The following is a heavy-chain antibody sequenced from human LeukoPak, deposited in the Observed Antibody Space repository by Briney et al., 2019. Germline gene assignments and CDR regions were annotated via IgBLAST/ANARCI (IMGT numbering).Heavy chain of an antibody. CDR1: GGSFSSYY. CDR2: INHSGTH. D-gene: IGHD6-19*01. Sequence: SQTLSLTCAVYGGSFSSYYWSWIRQPPGNGLEWNGEINHSGTHNYNPYLKSRVTISVDTSKNQFSLKLSSVTAADTAVYYCARLYSSGWHLYYFDYWGQGTLVTVSS. CDR3: ARLYSSGWHLYYFDY. J-gene: IGHJ4*02. V-gene: IGHV4-34*01.